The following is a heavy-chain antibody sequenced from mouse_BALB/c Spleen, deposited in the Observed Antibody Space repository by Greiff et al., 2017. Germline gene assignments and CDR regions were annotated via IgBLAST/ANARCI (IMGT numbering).Heavy chain of an antibody. CDR3: ARGAYDYDSYYFDY. V-gene: IGHV14-3*02. CDR1: GFNIKDTY. Sequence: VQLKQSGAELVKPGASVKLSCTASGFNIKDTYMHWVKQRPEQGLEWIGRIDPANGNTKYDPKFQGKATITADTSSNTAYLQLSSLTSEDTAVYYCARGAYDYDSYYFDYWGQGTTLTVSS. D-gene: IGHD2-4*01. J-gene: IGHJ2*01. CDR2: IDPANGNT.